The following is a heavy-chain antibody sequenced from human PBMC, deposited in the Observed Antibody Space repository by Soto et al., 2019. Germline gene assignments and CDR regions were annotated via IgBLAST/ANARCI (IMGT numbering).Heavy chain of an antibody. Sequence: GGSLRLSCAASGFTFSSYAMSWVRQAPGKGLEWVANIKQDGNEKYYVDSVEGRFTISRDNAKNSLYLQMNSLRDDDTAVYYCARGSSNWAYYFDFWGQGTLVTVSS. CDR1: GFTFSSYA. V-gene: IGHV3-7*01. CDR2: IKQDGNEK. J-gene: IGHJ4*02. CDR3: ARGSSNWAYYFDF. D-gene: IGHD6-13*01.